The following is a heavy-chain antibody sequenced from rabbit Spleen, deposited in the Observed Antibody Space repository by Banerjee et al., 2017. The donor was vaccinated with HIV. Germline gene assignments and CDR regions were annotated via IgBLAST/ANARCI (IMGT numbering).Heavy chain of an antibody. J-gene: IGHJ6*01. CDR1: GVSFSGSSY. CDR3: ARDTSSSFSSYGMDL. Sequence: QSLEESGGDLVKPGASLTLTCIASGVSFSGSSYMCWVRQAPGKGLEWIACIEGGSSTFTYFARWAKGRFTISKTSSTTVTLLMTRLTAADTATYFCARDTSSSFSSYGMDLWGPGTLVTVS. V-gene: IGHV1S40*01. CDR2: IEGGSSTFT. D-gene: IGHD1-1*01.